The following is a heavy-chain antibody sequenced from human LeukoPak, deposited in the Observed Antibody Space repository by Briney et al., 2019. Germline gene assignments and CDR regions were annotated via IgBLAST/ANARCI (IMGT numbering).Heavy chain of an antibody. D-gene: IGHD4-17*01. CDR1: GFTFSSYG. Sequence: PGRSLRLSCAASGFTFSSYGMHWVRQAPGKGLEWVAVISYDGSNKYYADSVKGRFTISRDNSKNTLYLQMNSLRAEDTAVYYCAKDQGDYGDHTIDYWGQGTLVTVSS. CDR3: AKDQGDYGDHTIDY. CDR2: ISYDGSNK. V-gene: IGHV3-30*18. J-gene: IGHJ4*02.